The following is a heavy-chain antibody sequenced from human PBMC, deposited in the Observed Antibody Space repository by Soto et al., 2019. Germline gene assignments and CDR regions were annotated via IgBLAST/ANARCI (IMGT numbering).Heavy chain of an antibody. CDR3: AKDKDWAFDY. CDR1: GFTFSSYS. Sequence: PGGSLRLSCVASGFTFSSYSMVWVRQAPGKGLEWVSYIFATSTTIYYADSVKGRFTVSRDNAQNSLFLLMNSLRAEDTAVYYWAKDKDWAFDYWGQGTLITVSS. J-gene: IGHJ4*02. V-gene: IGHV3-48*04. D-gene: IGHD3-9*01. CDR2: IFATSTTI.